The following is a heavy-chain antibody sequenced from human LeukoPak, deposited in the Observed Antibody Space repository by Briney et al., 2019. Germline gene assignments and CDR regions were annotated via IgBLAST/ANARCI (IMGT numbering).Heavy chain of an antibody. CDR1: GFTFSSYA. V-gene: IGHV3-7*01. CDR2: IDQDGSEK. D-gene: IGHD2-2*03. CDR3: ARGRFSYDNTGYSSFYY. J-gene: IGHJ4*02. Sequence: GGSLRLSCAASGFTFSSYAMSWVRQAPGRGLEWVANIDQDGSEKHYVDSVKGRFTISRDNARNSLFLQMNSLRAEDTAVYYCARGRFSYDNTGYSSFYYWGQGTLVTVSS.